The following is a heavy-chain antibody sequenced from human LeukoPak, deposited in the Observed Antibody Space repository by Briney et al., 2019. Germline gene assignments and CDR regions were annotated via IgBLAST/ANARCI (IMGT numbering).Heavy chain of an antibody. CDR1: GFTFSNYA. CDR2: ISGSGGST. J-gene: IGHJ4*02. Sequence: GGSLRLSCAASGFTFSNYAMNWVRQAPGKGLEWVSVISGSGGSTYYADSVKGRFTISRDNSKNTLYLQMNSLRAEDTAVYYCARDAVAGTNWGQGTLVTVSS. D-gene: IGHD6-19*01. CDR3: ARDAVAGTN. V-gene: IGHV3-23*01.